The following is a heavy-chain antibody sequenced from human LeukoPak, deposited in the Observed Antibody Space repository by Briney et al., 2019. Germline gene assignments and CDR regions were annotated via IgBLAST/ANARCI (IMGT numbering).Heavy chain of an antibody. J-gene: IGHJ4*02. CDR1: GFTFSGYG. Sequence: GGSLRLSCAASGFTFSGYGMHWVRQAPGKGLEWVAFIRYDESYKYYADSVKGRFTISRDNSKNTLYLQMNNLRAEDTAVYYCAKDSRHLSSTRGGLKESRGGFSDYWGQGTLVTVSS. D-gene: IGHD6-13*01. CDR2: IRYDESYK. CDR3: AKDSRHLSSTRGGLKESRGGFSDY. V-gene: IGHV3-30*02.